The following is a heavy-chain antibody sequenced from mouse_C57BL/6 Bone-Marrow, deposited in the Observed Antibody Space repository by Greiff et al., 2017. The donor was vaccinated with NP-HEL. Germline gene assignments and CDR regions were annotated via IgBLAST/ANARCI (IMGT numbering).Heavy chain of an antibody. J-gene: IGHJ2*01. CDR3: ARHVYYGSPYGY. D-gene: IGHD2-1*01. CDR1: EYEFPSHD. CDR2: LNSDGGSP. Sequence: EVQRVESGGGLVQPGESLKLSCESNEYEFPSHDMSWVRQTPEKWLELVAALNSDGGSPYYPDTMERRFIISRDNTKKTLYLQMSSLRSEDTALYYCARHVYYGSPYGYWGQGTTLTVSS. V-gene: IGHV5-2*01.